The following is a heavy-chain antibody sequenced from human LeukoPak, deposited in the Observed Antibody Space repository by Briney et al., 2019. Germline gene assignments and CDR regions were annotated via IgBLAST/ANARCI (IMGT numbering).Heavy chain of an antibody. V-gene: IGHV1-18*01. Sequence: GASVKVSCKASGYTFSSYGTSWVRQAPGQGLEWVGRINPYNGNTKYVQKFYDRVSMTTDTSTSTAYMELRRLRSGDTAMYYCARGPRYDYDSSVYYFEFWGQGTLVTVSS. CDR1: GYTFSSYG. D-gene: IGHD3-22*01. CDR2: INPYNGNT. CDR3: ARGPRYDYDSSVYYFEF. J-gene: IGHJ4*02.